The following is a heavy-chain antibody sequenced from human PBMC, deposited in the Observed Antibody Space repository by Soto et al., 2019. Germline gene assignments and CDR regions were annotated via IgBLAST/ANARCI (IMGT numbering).Heavy chain of an antibody. CDR3: AKVGSSGWYENWYFDL. Sequence: DVQLVESGGVVVQPGGSLRLSCAASGFTFDDYTMHWVRQAPGKGLEWVSLISWDGGSTYYADSVKGRFTISRDNSKNSLYLQMNSRRTEDTALYYCAKVGSSGWYENWYFDLWGRGTLVTVSS. D-gene: IGHD6-19*01. CDR1: GFTFDDYT. CDR2: ISWDGGST. V-gene: IGHV3-43*01. J-gene: IGHJ2*01.